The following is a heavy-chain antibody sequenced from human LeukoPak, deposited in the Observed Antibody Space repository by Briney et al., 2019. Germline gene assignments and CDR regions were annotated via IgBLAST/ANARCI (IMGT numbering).Heavy chain of an antibody. Sequence: SGTLSLSCAVSGGSIISGNWWTWVRQPPGKGLEWIGEIYHSGTNNYNPALRSRVTISVDKSKNQFSLKLSSVTAADTAVYYCLTAPPDYWGPGILVTVSS. CDR1: GGSIISGNW. D-gene: IGHD3-9*01. J-gene: IGHJ4*02. CDR2: IYHSGTN. CDR3: LTAPPDY. V-gene: IGHV4-4*02.